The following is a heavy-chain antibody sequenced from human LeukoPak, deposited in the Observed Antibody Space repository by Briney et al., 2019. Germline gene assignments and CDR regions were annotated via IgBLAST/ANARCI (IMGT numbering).Heavy chain of an antibody. CDR3: ARAVTSSSSWYKWVNWFDP. J-gene: IGHJ5*02. Sequence: SETLSLTCTVSGGSISGYYWSWIRQPPGKGLEWIGSIYYSGSTYYNPSLESRVTISVDTSKNQFSLKLSSVTAADTAVYYCARAVTSSSSWYKWVNWFDPWGQGTLVTVSS. CDR2: IYYSGST. CDR1: GGSISGYY. V-gene: IGHV4-59*12. D-gene: IGHD6-13*01.